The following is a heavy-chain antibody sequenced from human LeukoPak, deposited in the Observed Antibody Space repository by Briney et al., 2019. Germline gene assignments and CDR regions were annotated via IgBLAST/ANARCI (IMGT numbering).Heavy chain of an antibody. Sequence: SETLSLTCTVSGYSIGSGYYWGWIRQPPGKGLEWIGNIYHSGSAYFNPSLKSRVTISVDTSKNQFSLKLSSVTAADTAVYYCARHSKRYFDWLFLWYFDYWGQGTLVTVSS. CDR2: IYHSGSA. CDR1: GYSIGSGYY. V-gene: IGHV4-38-2*02. D-gene: IGHD3-9*01. J-gene: IGHJ4*02. CDR3: ARHSKRYFDWLFLWYFDY.